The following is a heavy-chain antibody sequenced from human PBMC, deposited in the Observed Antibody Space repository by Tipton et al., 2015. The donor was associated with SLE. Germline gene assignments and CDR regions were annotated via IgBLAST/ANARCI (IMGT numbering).Heavy chain of an antibody. CDR2: LYYNGIT. J-gene: IGHJ5*02. CDR3: ARQRYTSSRWFDP. D-gene: IGHD6-6*01. CDR1: GGSITTTSDY. V-gene: IGHV4-39*07. Sequence: TLSLTCTVSGGSITTTSDYWGWIRQPPGKGLEWIVTLYYNGITFYNPSLKSRVSISVDTSKNQFSLKLTSVTAADTAIYYCARQRYTSSRWFDPWGQGTLVTVSS.